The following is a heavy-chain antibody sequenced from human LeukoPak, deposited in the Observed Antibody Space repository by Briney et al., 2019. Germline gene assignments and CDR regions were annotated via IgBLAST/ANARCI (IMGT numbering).Heavy chain of an antibody. CDR2: INTDGSST. Sequence: GGSLRLSCAASGFTFSSYWMHWVHQAPGKGLVWVSRINTDGSSTSYADSVKGRFTISRDNAKNTLYLQMNSLRAEDTAVYYCARVSSSSWWALDYWGQGTLVTVSS. CDR1: GFTFSSYW. D-gene: IGHD6-13*01. V-gene: IGHV3-74*01. J-gene: IGHJ4*02. CDR3: ARVSSSSWWALDY.